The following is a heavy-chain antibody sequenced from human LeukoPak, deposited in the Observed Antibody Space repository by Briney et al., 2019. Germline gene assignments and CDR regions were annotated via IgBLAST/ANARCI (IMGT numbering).Heavy chain of an antibody. J-gene: IGHJ4*02. CDR1: GFSFDDYV. D-gene: IGHD2-15*01. Sequence: GRSLRLSCAVSGFSFDDYVMHWVRQVPGKGLEWVSGISWNSDNIGYADSVKGRFTTSRDNAKNSLYLQMNSLRADDTALYYCARDYCSGGSCYGGHDYWGQGTLVTVSS. V-gene: IGHV3-9*01. CDR2: ISWNSDNI. CDR3: ARDYCSGGSCYGGHDY.